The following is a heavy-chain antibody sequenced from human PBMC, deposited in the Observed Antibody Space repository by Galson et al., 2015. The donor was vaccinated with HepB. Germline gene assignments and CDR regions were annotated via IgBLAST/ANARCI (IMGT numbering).Heavy chain of an antibody. J-gene: IGHJ4*02. CDR2: INSDGSST. CDR1: GFTFSSYW. Sequence: SLRLSCAASGFTFSSYWMHWVRQAPGKGLVRVSRINSDGSSTSYADSVKGRFTISRDNAKNTLYLQMNSLRAEDTAVYYCARDSSLDYWGQGTLVTVSS. D-gene: IGHD2-2*01. CDR3: ARDSSLDY. V-gene: IGHV3-74*01.